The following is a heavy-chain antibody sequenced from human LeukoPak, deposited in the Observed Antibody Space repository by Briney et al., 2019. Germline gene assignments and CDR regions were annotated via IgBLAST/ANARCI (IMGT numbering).Heavy chain of an antibody. V-gene: IGHV4-59*01. CDR2: IYYSGLT. CDR3: AGRQRVPLGYREYYYYYYMDV. J-gene: IGHJ6*03. CDR1: RGSMSGYY. Sequence: KPSETLSLTCTVSRGSMSGYYWSWIRQPPGRGLEWMGYIYYSGLTNYNPSLKSRVTISVDTSKNQFSLKLSSVTAADTAVYYCAGRQRVPLGYREYYYYYYMDVWGKGTTVTVSS. D-gene: IGHD3-16*02.